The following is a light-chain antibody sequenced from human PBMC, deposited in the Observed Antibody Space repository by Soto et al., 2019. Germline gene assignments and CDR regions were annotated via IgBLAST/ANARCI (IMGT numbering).Light chain of an antibody. CDR1: QSVSGNF. CDR2: GTS. V-gene: IGKV3-20*01. Sequence: EIVLTQSPGTLSLSPGERAILSCRVSQSVSGNFLAWYQKPGQAPRLLIYGTSTRAIGIPDRFSGSGSGTDFTLTISRLEPEDFAVYYCQQYGRSPFTFGPGTKVDIK. CDR3: QQYGRSPFT. J-gene: IGKJ3*01.